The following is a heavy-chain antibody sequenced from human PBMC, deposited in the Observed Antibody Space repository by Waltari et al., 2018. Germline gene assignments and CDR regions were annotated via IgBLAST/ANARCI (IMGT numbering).Heavy chain of an antibody. CDR1: GYTFTSYG. D-gene: IGHD1-26*01. Sequence: QVQLVQSGAEVKKPGASVKVSCKASGYTFTSYGISWVRQAPGQGLEWMGWISAYNGNTNSEQKAQGRVTITTDTATSTAYMELRSLRADDTAVYYCARTIVGATGGWFDPWGQGTLVTVSS. V-gene: IGHV1-18*04. CDR2: ISAYNGNT. CDR3: ARTIVGATGGWFDP. J-gene: IGHJ5*02.